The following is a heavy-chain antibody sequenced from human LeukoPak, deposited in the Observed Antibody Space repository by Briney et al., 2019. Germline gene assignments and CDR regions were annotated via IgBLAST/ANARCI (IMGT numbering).Heavy chain of an antibody. J-gene: IGHJ4*02. Sequence: GGSLRLSCAASGFTFSSYAMSWVRQAPGKGLEWVSSVSGSGGYTYYAGSVKGRFTISRDNSKNTLYLQMNSLRVEDTAVYYCAKVGYGWYEVDYWGQGTLVTVSS. D-gene: IGHD6-19*01. V-gene: IGHV3-23*01. CDR1: GFTFSSYA. CDR3: AKVGYGWYEVDY. CDR2: VSGSGGYT.